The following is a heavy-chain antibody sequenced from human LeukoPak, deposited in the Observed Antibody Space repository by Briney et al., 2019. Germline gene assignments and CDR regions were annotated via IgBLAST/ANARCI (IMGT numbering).Heavy chain of an antibody. CDR2: IYSGGST. J-gene: IGHJ5*02. D-gene: IGHD1-26*01. CDR3: ARDDRVGASGFDP. Sequence: GGSLRLSCAASGFTVSSNYISWVRQAPGKGLEWVSVIYSGGSTYYADSVKGRFTISRDNSKNTLYLQMNSLRAEDTAVYYCARDDRVGASGFDPWGQGTLVTVSS. CDR1: GFTVSSNY. V-gene: IGHV3-53*01.